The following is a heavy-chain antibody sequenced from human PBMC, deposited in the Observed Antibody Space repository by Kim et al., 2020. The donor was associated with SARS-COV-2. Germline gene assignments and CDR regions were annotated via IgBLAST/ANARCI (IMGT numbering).Heavy chain of an antibody. CDR1: GFTFSSYW. Sequence: GGSLRLSCAASGFTFSSYWMSWVRQAPGKGLEWVANIKQDGSEKYYVDSVKGRFTISRDNAKNSLYLQMNSLRAEDTAVYYCARVLSSSWGLEGFDPWGQGTLVTVSS. D-gene: IGHD6-13*01. V-gene: IGHV3-7*03. J-gene: IGHJ5*02. CDR3: ARVLSSSWGLEGFDP. CDR2: IKQDGSEK.